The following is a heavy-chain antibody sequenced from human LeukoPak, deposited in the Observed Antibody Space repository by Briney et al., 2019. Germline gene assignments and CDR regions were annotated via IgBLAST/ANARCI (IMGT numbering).Heavy chain of an antibody. J-gene: IGHJ2*01. CDR3: ARGIGYFDL. CDR2: IYYSGST. Sequence: SEALSLTCTVSGGSISSYYWNWIRQPPGKGLEWVGYIYYSGSTNYNPSLKSRVTISVDTSRNQFSLKVSSVTAADTAVYYCARGIGYFDLWGRGTLVTVSS. CDR1: GGSISSYY. V-gene: IGHV4-59*08. D-gene: IGHD3-3*01.